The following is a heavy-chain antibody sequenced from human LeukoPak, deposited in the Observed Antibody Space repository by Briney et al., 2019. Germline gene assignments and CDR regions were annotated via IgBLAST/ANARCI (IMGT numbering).Heavy chain of an antibody. CDR2: IRSKTYGGAI. CDR3: ARDQLGGDPDDYYYYYMDV. V-gene: IGHV3-49*03. J-gene: IGHJ6*03. Sequence: GRSLRLSCTTSGFFFGAYAMSWSRQAPGKGLAGVGFIRSKTYGGAIEYAASVKGRFTISRDDSKGIAYLQMNSLKTEDTAVYYCARDQLGGDPDDYYYYYMDVWGKGTTVTVSS. D-gene: IGHD4-17*01. CDR1: GFFFGAYA.